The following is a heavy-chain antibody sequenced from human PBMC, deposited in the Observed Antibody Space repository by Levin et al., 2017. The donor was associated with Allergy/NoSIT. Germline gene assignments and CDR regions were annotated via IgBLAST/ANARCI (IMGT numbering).Heavy chain of an antibody. V-gene: IGHV3-7*03. CDR3: ARSPTYSSGSVFDY. J-gene: IGHJ4*02. CDR1: GFTFNNYW. D-gene: IGHD6-19*01. CDR2: IKPDGSDK. Sequence: GGSLRLSCAASGFTFNNYWMSWLRLSPGKGLEWVANIKPDGSDKYYADSANGRCTITRDNAKNSLYLQVISLRVEDTAVDYCARSPTYSSGSVFDYWGQGTLVTVFS.